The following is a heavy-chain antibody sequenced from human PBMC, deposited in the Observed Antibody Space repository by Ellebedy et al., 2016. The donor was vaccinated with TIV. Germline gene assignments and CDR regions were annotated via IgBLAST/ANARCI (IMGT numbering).Heavy chain of an antibody. CDR3: ARVKFGRDGYNQPLPLDY. J-gene: IGHJ4*02. Sequence: PGGSLRLSCAASGFTFSSYSMNWVRQAPGKGLEWVSSISSSSSYIYYADSVKGRFTISRDNAKNSLYLQMNSLRAEDTAVYYCARVKFGRDGYNQPLPLDYWGQGTLVTVSS. CDR2: ISSSSSYI. CDR1: GFTFSSYS. V-gene: IGHV3-21*01. D-gene: IGHD5-24*01.